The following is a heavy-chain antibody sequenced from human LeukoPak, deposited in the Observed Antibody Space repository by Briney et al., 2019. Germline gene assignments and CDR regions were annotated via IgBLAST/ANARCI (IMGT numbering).Heavy chain of an antibody. Sequence: GGSRRLSCAASGFTFDDYAMHWVRQAPGKGLEWVSGISWNSGSIGYADSVKGRFTISRDNAKNSLYLQMNSLRAEDTALYYCAKDPGYYYDSGYAFDIWGQGTMVTVSS. CDR3: AKDPGYYYDSGYAFDI. CDR2: ISWNSGSI. D-gene: IGHD3-22*01. V-gene: IGHV3-9*01. J-gene: IGHJ3*02. CDR1: GFTFDDYA.